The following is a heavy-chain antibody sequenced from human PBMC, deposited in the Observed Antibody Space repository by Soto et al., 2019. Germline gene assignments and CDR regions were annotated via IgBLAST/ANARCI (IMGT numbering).Heavy chain of an antibody. D-gene: IGHD3-16*02. Sequence: SETLSLTCTLSGGPISSANYYTVCLPQPRGKVLEWISSIYYSGITYYNPPLKSGGTMSVDTSKNQSSLRLSSVTAANTALFFCAKHWRERGGELSFFGYWGQGILVTVAS. J-gene: IGHJ4*01. CDR2: IYYSGIT. CDR1: GGPISSANYY. CDR3: AKHWRERGGELSFFGY. V-gene: IGHV4-39*01.